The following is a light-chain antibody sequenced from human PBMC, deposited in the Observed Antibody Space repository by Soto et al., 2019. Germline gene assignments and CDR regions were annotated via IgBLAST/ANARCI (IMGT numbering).Light chain of an antibody. CDR1: QAISNY. CDR2: EGS. V-gene: IGKV1-33*01. J-gene: IGKJ4*01. CDR3: QQYEAYPLN. Sequence: DIQMTQSPSSLSASVGDRVTITCRASQAISNYLNWYQQKPGKAPALLIYEGSQLETGVPSRFSGSGSGTEFTLTISSLQPDDFATYYCQQYEAYPLNFGGGTKVEIK.